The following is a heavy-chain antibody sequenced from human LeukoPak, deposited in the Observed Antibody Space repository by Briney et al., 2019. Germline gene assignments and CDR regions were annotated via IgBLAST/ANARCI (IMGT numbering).Heavy chain of an antibody. Sequence: SETLSLTCAVSGDSFSSHYWTWIRQSPGTGLEWIGYISHIGRTNYNPSLKSRVSISIDTSKNQFSLKLRSVTAADTAVYYCARDLVTVTKGFDIWGQGTMVSVSS. V-gene: IGHV4-59*11. CDR3: ARDLVTVTKGFDI. J-gene: IGHJ3*02. CDR2: ISHIGRT. CDR1: GDSFSSHY. D-gene: IGHD4-17*01.